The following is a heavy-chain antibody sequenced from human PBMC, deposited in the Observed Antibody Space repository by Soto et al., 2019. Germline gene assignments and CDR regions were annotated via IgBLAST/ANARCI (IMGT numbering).Heavy chain of an antibody. CDR2: IYYSGST. V-gene: IGHV4-59*01. Sequence: SETLSLTCTVSGGSISSYYWSWIRQPPVNGLEWIGYIYYSGSTNYNPSLKSRVTISVDTSKNQFSLKLSSVTAAATAVYYCARDSSGWSSYYYYGMDVWGQGTMVTVSS. CDR1: GGSISSYY. D-gene: IGHD6-19*01. CDR3: ARDSSGWSSYYYYGMDV. J-gene: IGHJ6*02.